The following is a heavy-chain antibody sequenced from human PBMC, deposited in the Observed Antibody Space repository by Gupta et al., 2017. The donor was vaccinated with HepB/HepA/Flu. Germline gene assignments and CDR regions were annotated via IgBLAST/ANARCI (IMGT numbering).Heavy chain of an antibody. CDR3: ASYKNFEGVYYYYGMDV. D-gene: IGHD3-10*01. V-gene: IGHV4-39*01. CDR1: GGPSSSSSYY. J-gene: IGHJ6*02. Sequence: QVQLQESGRGLVKPSDTRSITCTVSGGPSSSSSYYWGWIRQPPGKGLEWIGSVFYSGSTYYKPSLKSRVTISVDTSKKQFSLKLSSVTAADTAVYYCASYKNFEGVYYYYGMDVWGQGTTVTVSS. CDR2: VFYSGST.